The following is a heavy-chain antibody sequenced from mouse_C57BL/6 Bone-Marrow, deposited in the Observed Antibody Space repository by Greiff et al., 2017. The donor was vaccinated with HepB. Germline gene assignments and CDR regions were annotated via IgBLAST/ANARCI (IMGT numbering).Heavy chain of an antibody. V-gene: IGHV1-22*01. J-gene: IGHJ3*01. CDR1: GYTFTDYN. CDR3: ARPIYYGSSPLFAY. Sequence: VQLQQSGPELVKPGASVKMSCKASGYTFTDYNMHWVKQSHGKSLALIGYINPNNGGTSYNQTFKGKATLTVNKYSSTAYMELRSLTSEDSAVYYCARPIYYGSSPLFAYWGQGTLVTVSA. D-gene: IGHD1-1*01. CDR2: INPNNGGT.